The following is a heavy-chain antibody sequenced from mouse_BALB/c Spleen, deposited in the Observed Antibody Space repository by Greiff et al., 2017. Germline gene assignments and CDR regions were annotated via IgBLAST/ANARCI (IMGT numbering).Heavy chain of an antibody. CDR2: IYPGNVNT. Sequence: QVQLQQSGPELVKPGASVRISCKASGYTFTSYYIHWVKQRPGQGLEWIGWIYPGNVNTKYNEKFKGKATLTADKSSSTAYMQLSSLTSEDSAVYFCAREGPRDYFDYWGQGTTLTVSS. J-gene: IGHJ2*01. CDR3: AREGPRDYFDY. CDR1: GYTFTSYY. V-gene: IGHV1S56*01.